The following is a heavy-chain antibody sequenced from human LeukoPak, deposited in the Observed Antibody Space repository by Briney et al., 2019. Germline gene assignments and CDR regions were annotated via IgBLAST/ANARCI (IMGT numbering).Heavy chain of an antibody. J-gene: IGHJ4*02. V-gene: IGHV5-51*01. D-gene: IGHD3-22*01. CDR3: ARQVRRNYYDSSGHFDY. CDR2: IYPGDSDT. CDR1: GYSFTSYW. Sequence: GESLKISCKGSGYSFTSYWIGWVRQMPGKGLEWMGIIYPGDSDTRYSPSFQGQVTTSADKSISTAYLQWSSLKASDTAMYYCARQVRRNYYDSSGHFDYWGQGTLVTVSS.